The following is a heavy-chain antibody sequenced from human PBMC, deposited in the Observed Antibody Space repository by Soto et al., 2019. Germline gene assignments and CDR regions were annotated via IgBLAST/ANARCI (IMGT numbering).Heavy chain of an antibody. CDR2: IIPIFGTA. J-gene: IGHJ5*02. V-gene: IGHV1-69*01. CDR3: SRDTGAGAATNMGWFDP. Sequence: QVQLVQSGAEVKKPGSSVKVSCKASGGTFSSYAISWVRQAPGQGLEWMGGIIPIFGTANYAQKFQGRVTITADESTSIAYMELSSLRSEDTAVYYCSRDTGAGAATNMGWFDPWGQGTLVTVSS. CDR1: GGTFSSYA. D-gene: IGHD6-19*01.